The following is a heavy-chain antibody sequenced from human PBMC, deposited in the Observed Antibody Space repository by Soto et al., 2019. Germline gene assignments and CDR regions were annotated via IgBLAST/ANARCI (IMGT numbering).Heavy chain of an antibody. CDR3: ARFGAAAAHDDN. D-gene: IGHD6-13*01. J-gene: IGHJ4*01. CDR2: VHFSGST. Sequence: SETLSLTCVGVSISENHWSWIRQAPGKGLEWVGYVHFSGSTTYNPSLAPRLNISFDMSKSQVYLQLTSVTAADTAVYYCARFGAAAAHDDNWGRGVLVTFSS. CDR1: VSISENH. V-gene: IGHV4-59*01.